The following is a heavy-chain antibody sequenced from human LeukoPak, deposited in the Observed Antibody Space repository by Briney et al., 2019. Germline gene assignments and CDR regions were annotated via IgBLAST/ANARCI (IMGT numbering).Heavy chain of an antibody. D-gene: IGHD3-16*01. CDR3: ARSFMSPVRRYYYYGYGMDG. CDR2: ISSSGSTI. CDR1: GFTFSDYY. V-gene: IGHV3-11*01. Sequence: GGSLRLSCAASGFTFSDYYMSWIRQAPGKGLEWVSYISSSGSTIYYADSVKGRFTISRDNAKNSLFLQMNSLRAEDTAVYYCARSFMSPVRRYYYYGYGMDGWGQGATVTV. J-gene: IGHJ6*02.